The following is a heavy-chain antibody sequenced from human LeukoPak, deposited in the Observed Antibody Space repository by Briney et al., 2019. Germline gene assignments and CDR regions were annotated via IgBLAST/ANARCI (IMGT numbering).Heavy chain of an antibody. V-gene: IGHV3-23*01. CDR3: VRRQQTSGWGPLNWFDP. D-gene: IGHD6-19*01. Sequence: GESLKISCAAFGFTFSTSAMNWVRQAPGKGLEWASHISGSGDDTQYADSVKGRFTISRDNSKDTLYLQMNILRGDDTAVYYCVRRQQTSGWGPLNWFDPWGQGTLVAVSS. J-gene: IGHJ5*02. CDR2: ISGSGDDT. CDR1: GFTFSTSA.